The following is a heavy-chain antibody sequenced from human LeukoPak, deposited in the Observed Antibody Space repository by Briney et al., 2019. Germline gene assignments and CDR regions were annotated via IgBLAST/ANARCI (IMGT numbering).Heavy chain of an antibody. CDR3: ARGGIYSSGWYLDY. Sequence: SETLSLTCTVSGGSISSSSYYWSWIRQPPGKGLEWIGEINHSGSTNYNPSLKSRVTISVDTSKNQVSLKLTSVTAADTAVYYCARGGIYSSGWYLDYWGQGTLVTVSS. J-gene: IGHJ4*02. V-gene: IGHV4-39*07. CDR1: GGSISSSSYY. CDR2: INHSGST. D-gene: IGHD6-19*01.